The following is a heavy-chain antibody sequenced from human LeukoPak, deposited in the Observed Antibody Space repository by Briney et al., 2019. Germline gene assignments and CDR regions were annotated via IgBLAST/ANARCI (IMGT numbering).Heavy chain of an antibody. J-gene: IGHJ5*02. CDR3: ARLSKAGALSMVRGVIRRKNWFDP. D-gene: IGHD3-10*01. V-gene: IGHV4-39*07. Sequence: PSETLSLTCTVSGGSISSSSYYWGWIRQPPGKGLEWIGSIYYSGSTYYNPSLKSRVTISVDTSKNQFSLKLSSVTAADTAVYYCARLSKAGALSMVRGVIRRKNWFDPWGQGTLVTVSS. CDR2: IYYSGST. CDR1: GGSISSSSYY.